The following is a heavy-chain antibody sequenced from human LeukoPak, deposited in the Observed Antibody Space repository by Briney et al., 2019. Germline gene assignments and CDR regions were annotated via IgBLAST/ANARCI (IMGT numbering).Heavy chain of an antibody. J-gene: IGHJ4*02. CDR2: TYYRSKWYN. Sequence: QTLSLPCSISGDSLSSNSATWNWVRQSPSRGLEWLGRTYYRSKWYNDYAVSVKGRVTINPDASKKQFSLQLNSVTPEDTAMYYCARGNGYPFDYWGQGTLVTVSS. CDR3: ARGNGYPFDY. CDR1: GDSLSSNSAT. D-gene: IGHD3-16*01. V-gene: IGHV6-1*01.